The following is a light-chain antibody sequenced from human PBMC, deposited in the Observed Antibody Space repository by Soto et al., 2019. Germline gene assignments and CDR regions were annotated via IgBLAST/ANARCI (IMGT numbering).Light chain of an antibody. V-gene: IGLV4-69*01. CDR1: SGHSTYS. CDR3: QTWGTGIVV. CDR2: LNSDGRH. J-gene: IGLJ2*01. Sequence: QLVLTQPPSASAALGASVKVTCTLSSGHSTYSIAWHQQQPEKGPRYLMKLNSDGRHTKADGIPDRFSGSSSGAERYLTISSLQSEDEGHYYCQTWGTGIVVFGGGTKVTVL.